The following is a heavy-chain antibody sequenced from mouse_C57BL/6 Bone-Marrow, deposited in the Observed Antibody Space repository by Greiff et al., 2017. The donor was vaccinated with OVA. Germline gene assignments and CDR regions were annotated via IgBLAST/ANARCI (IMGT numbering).Heavy chain of an antibody. CDR2: ISNGGGST. D-gene: IGHD3-3*01. Sequence: VQLKQSGGGLVQPGGSLKLSCAASGFTFSDYYMYWVRQTPEKRLEWVAYISNGGGSTYYPDTVKGRFTISRDNAKNTLYLQMSRLKSEDTAMYYCARHGDSLDYWGQGTTLTVSS. CDR3: ARHGDSLDY. J-gene: IGHJ2*01. V-gene: IGHV5-12*01. CDR1: GFTFSDYY.